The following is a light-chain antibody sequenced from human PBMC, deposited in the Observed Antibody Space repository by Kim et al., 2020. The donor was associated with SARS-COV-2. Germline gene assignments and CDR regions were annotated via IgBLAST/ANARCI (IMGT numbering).Light chain of an antibody. V-gene: IGLV2-23*02. CDR2: EVS. CDR1: SSEVGSYNL. CDR3: CSYAGSSTFVVV. Sequence: SLPISCTGTSSEVGSYNLVSWYQQHPGKAPKLMIYEVSKRPSGVSNRFSGSKSGNTASLTISGLQAEDEADYYCCSYAGSSTFVVVFGGGTQLTVL. J-gene: IGLJ2*01.